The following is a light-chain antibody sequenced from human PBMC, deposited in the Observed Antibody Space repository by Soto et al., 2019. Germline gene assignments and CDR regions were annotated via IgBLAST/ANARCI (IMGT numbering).Light chain of an antibody. J-gene: IGKJ3*01. V-gene: IGKV1-27*01. CDR3: QKHNSAPFT. CDR2: SAS. CDR1: QGISNY. Sequence: DIQMTQSPSSLSASVGDRVTITCRASQGISNYLAWYQQKPGKVPKLLIYSASTLQLGVPSRFSGSGSGTDFTLTISSLQPEDVATYYCQKHNSAPFTCGPGTKVDIK.